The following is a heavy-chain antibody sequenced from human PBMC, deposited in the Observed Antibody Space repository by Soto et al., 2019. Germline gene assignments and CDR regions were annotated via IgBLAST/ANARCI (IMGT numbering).Heavy chain of an antibody. CDR3: ARESGDWPLNWFDP. J-gene: IGHJ5*02. D-gene: IGHD2-21*02. CDR2: ITSDGKSK. CDR1: GFSFSNHW. V-gene: IGHV3-74*01. Sequence: GGSLRLSCAASGFSFSNHWMHWVRQRPGEGLVWVSRITSDGKSKAYAESVKGRFAISRDNAKNTLYLQMNGLTAEDTAVYYCARESGDWPLNWFDPWGLGTLVTVSS.